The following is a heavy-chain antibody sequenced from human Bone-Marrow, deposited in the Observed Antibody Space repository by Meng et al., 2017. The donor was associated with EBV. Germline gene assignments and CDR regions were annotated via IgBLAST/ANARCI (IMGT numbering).Heavy chain of an antibody. D-gene: IGHD6-19*01. J-gene: IGHJ4*02. CDR1: GGSISSGGYH. CDR2: IDYSGST. V-gene: IGHV4-30-4*01. CDR3: ATYEMGGAGKGY. Sequence: HVQSQDAVPGLVNPSQPLSLTCAVSGGSISSGGYHWSWIRQPPGKGLEWIGYIDYSGSTYHNPSLKSRVTTSVDASNNQFSLKLSSVTAADTAVYYCATYEMGGAGKGYWGQGTLVTVSS.